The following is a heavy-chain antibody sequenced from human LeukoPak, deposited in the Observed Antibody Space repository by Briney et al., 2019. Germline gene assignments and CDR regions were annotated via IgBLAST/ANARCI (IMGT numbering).Heavy chain of an antibody. CDR3: ARGALGYCSSTSCFATQFGA. J-gene: IGHJ5*02. CDR1: GFTFSSYA. Sequence: PGGSLRLSCAASGFTFSSYAMRWVRQAPGKGLEYVSAISSNGGSTYYANSVKGRFTISRDNSKNTLYLQMGSLRAEDMAVYYCARGALGYCSSTSCFATQFGAWGQGTLVTVSS. D-gene: IGHD2-2*01. V-gene: IGHV3-64*01. CDR2: ISSNGGST.